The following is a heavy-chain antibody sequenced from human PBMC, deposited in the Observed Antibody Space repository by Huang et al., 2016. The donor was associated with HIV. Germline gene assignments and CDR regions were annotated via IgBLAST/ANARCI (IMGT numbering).Heavy chain of an antibody. V-gene: IGHV3-48*01. J-gene: IGHJ4*02. CDR2: ISGTSSNI. D-gene: IGHD3-22*01. CDR3: ARTEMEYYYGSSGYYPDY. CDR1: GFDFSKYS. Sequence: EVQLVESGGALVQPGGSLKLSCVVSGFDFSKYSMNWVRQAPGKGLECVSYISGTSSNIYYADSVKGRFTSARDNAKNSVFLQMRSLRAEDTALYYCARTEMEYYYGSSGYYPDYWGQGTQVTVSS.